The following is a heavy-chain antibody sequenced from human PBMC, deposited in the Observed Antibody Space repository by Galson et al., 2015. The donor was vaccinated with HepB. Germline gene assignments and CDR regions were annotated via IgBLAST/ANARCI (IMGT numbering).Heavy chain of an antibody. V-gene: IGHV5-51*01. CDR3: ARQGVRDAYNPVAFD. CDR1: GDSFTTYW. D-gene: IGHD5-24*01. J-gene: IGHJ4*02. Sequence: QSGAEVKKPGQSLKISCKVSGDSFTTYWIGWVRQMPGKGLEWMAIIHPSNSDTKYSPSFQGQVAISVDKSITTAYLQWSSLKASDTAMYYCARQGVRDAYNPVAFDWGQGTLVTVSS. CDR2: IHPSNSDT.